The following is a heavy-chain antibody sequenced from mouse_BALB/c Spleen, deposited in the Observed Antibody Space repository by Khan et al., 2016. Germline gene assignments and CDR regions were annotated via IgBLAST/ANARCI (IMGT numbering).Heavy chain of an antibody. J-gene: IGHJ2*01. CDR3: ARGRGFDY. CDR2: ISYSGST. Sequence: QLEESGPGLVKPSQSLSLTCTVTGYSITSDYAWNWIRQFPGNKLEWMGYISYSGSTSYNPSLKSRISITRDTSKNQFFLQLNSVTTEDTATYYCARGRGFDYWGQGTTLTVSS. V-gene: IGHV3-2*02. CDR1: GYSITSDYA.